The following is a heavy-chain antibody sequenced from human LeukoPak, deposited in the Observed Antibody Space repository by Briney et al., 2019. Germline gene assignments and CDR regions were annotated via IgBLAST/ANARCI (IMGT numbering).Heavy chain of an antibody. V-gene: IGHV1-69*05. Sequence: SSVKVSCKASGGTFISYAISWVRQAPGQGLEWMGRIIPIFGTANYAQKFQGRVTITTDESTSTAYMELSSLRSEDTAVYYCARDTKMATMCYWGQGTLVTVSS. CDR2: IIPIFGTA. CDR1: GGTFISYA. J-gene: IGHJ4*02. CDR3: ARDTKMATMCY. D-gene: IGHD5-24*01.